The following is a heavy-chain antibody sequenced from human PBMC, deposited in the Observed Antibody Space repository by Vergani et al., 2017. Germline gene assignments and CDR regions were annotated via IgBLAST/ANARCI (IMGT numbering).Heavy chain of an antibody. CDR1: GFTFSSYA. V-gene: IGHV3-30-3*01. Sequence: QVQLVESGGGVVQPGRSLRLSCAASGFTFSSYAMHWVRQAPGKGLEWVAVISYDGSNKYYADSVKGRFTISRDNSKNTLYLQMNSLRAEDTALYYCARERLGELPFAPIDYWGQGTLVTVSS. D-gene: IGHD3-16*01. CDR3: ARERLGELPFAPIDY. J-gene: IGHJ4*02. CDR2: ISYDGSNK.